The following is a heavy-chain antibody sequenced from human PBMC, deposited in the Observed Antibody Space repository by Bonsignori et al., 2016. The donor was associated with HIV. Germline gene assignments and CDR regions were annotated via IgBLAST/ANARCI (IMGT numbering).Heavy chain of an antibody. CDR2: IYTGGNT. D-gene: IGHD5-18*01. CDR1: GGSISSDY. V-gene: IGHV4-4*07. J-gene: IGHJ5*02. CDR3: ARDVGWIQLSRFDP. Sequence: SETLSLTCTVSGGSISSDYWSWIRQPAGKGLEWIGRIYTGGNTIYNPSLKSRVTMSVDTSKNQFSLRLTSVTAADTALYYCARDVGWIQLSRFDPWGQGTLVTVSS.